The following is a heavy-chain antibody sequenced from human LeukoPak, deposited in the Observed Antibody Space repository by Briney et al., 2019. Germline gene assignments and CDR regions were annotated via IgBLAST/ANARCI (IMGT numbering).Heavy chain of an antibody. CDR1: GYNFPKSW. D-gene: IGHD2/OR15-2a*01. J-gene: IGHJ3*01. V-gene: IGHV5-51*01. CDR2: VYPDDPRT. Sequence: GESLKISCKASGYNFPKSWIGWVRQMPGKGLEWMAIVYPDDPRTKYSPSFQGQVTISADRSINTAYLQWSSLRASDTAMYYCARPDYFASHDWGQGTMVTVSS. CDR3: ARPDYFASHD.